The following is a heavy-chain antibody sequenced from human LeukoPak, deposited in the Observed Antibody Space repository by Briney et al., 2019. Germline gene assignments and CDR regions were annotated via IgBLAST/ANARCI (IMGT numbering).Heavy chain of an antibody. J-gene: IGHJ3*02. CDR1: GFTFSSYD. D-gene: IGHD3-10*01. V-gene: IGHV3-13*01. CDR3: ARAHYYGSGSYSRDAFDI. Sequence: GGSLRLSCAASGFTFSSYDMHWVRQATGKGLEWVSAIGTAGDTYYPGSVKGRFTISRENAKNSLYLQMNGLRAGDTAVYYCARAHYYGSGSYSRDAFDIWGQGTMVTVSS. CDR2: IGTAGDT.